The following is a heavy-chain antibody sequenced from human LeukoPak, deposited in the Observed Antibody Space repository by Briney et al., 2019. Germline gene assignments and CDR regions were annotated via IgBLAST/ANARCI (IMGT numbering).Heavy chain of an antibody. V-gene: IGHV3-33*01. Sequence: PGGALRLCWAAFGFTLRRFGMHWGRQAAGKGLEWVAVIWYDGGHKYYADSVKGRFSISRDNSKNTLYLQMSSLRAEDTAVYYCARERDYDSANFDYWGQGTLVSVST. CDR3: ARERDYDSANFDY. J-gene: IGHJ4*02. CDR2: IWYDGGHK. D-gene: IGHD3-22*01. CDR1: GFTLRRFG.